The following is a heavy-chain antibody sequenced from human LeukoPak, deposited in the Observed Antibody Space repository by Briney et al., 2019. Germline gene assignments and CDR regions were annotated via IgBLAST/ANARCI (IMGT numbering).Heavy chain of an antibody. CDR2: ISNDGSRK. Sequence: GGSLRLSCAPSGFTFSRHGMHWVRQAPGKGLEWVAIISNDGSRKYYAHSVGGRFTISRDNSKNTLYLQMDSLRAEDTAVYYCARDRAWNYFDYWGQGTLVTVSS. CDR1: GFTFSRHG. J-gene: IGHJ4*02. V-gene: IGHV3-30*03. CDR3: ARDRAWNYFDY. D-gene: IGHD3-3*01.